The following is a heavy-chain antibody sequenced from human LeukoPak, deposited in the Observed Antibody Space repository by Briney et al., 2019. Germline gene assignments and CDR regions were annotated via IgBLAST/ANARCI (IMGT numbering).Heavy chain of an antibody. CDR2: ISNDGSRK. Sequence: GGSLRLSCAPSGFTFSRHGMHWVRQAPGKGLEWVAIISNDGSRKYYAHSVGGRFTISRDNSKNTLYLQMDSLRAEDTAVYYCARDRAWNYFDYWGQGTLVTVSS. CDR1: GFTFSRHG. J-gene: IGHJ4*02. V-gene: IGHV3-30*03. CDR3: ARDRAWNYFDY. D-gene: IGHD3-3*01.